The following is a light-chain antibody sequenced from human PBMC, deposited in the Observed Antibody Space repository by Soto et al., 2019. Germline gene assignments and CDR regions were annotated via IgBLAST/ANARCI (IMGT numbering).Light chain of an antibody. CDR3: CSYAGGRSPYV. Sequence: QSVLTQPASVSGSPGQSITISCTGTTSDVGSYDLVPWYQQHPGKAPKIMIYEVSKRPSGDSNRFSGSKSGNTASLTISGLQAEDEADYYCCSYAGGRSPYVFGTGTKLTVL. CDR1: TSDVGSYDL. J-gene: IGLJ1*01. CDR2: EVS. V-gene: IGLV2-23*02.